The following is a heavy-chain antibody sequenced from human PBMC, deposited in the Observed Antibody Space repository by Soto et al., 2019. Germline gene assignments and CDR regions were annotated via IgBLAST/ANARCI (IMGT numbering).Heavy chain of an antibody. D-gene: IGHD3-10*01. CDR2: IYYSGST. Sequence: SETLSLTCTVSGGSISRSSYYWGWIRQPPGKGLEWIGSIYYSGSTYYNPSLKSRVTISVDTSKNQFSLKLSSVTAADTAVYYCAGDTMRENNWFDPWGQGTLVTVSS. CDR1: GGSISRSSYY. CDR3: AGDTMRENNWFDP. V-gene: IGHV4-39*01. J-gene: IGHJ5*02.